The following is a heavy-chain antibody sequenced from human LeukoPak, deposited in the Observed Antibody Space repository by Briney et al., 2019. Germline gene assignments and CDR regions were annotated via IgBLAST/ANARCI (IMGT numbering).Heavy chain of an antibody. D-gene: IGHD3-22*01. J-gene: IGHJ4*02. CDR2: INPNSGGT. CDR3: ASGGDVWNYYDRTGYFDY. Sequence: ASVKVSCKSSGYTFTGYYIHWVRQAPGQGPEWMGWINPNSGGTNYAQKFQGRVTMTRDTSISTAYMELSRVRSDDTAVYYCASGGDVWNYYDRTGYFDYWGQGTLVTVSS. V-gene: IGHV1-2*02. CDR1: GYTFTGYY.